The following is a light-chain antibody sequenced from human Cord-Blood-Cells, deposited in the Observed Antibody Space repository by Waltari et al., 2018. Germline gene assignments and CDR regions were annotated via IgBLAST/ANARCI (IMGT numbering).Light chain of an antibody. CDR2: EGS. CDR1: SSDVGRYNL. CDR3: CSYAGSSTWV. V-gene: IGLV2-23*01. Sequence: QSALTQPASVSGSPGQSITISCTGTSSDVGRYNLVSWDQQHPGKAPKLMIYEGSKRPSAVSIRFPGSKSGNTASLTISVLQAEDEADYYCCSYAGSSTWVFGGGTKLTVL. J-gene: IGLJ3*02.